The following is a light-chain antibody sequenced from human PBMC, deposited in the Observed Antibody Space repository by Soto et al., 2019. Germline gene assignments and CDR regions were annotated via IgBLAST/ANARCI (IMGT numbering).Light chain of an antibody. CDR1: QSVNSN. J-gene: IGKJ1*01. Sequence: EIVMTQSPATLSVPPGERATLSCRASQSVNSNLAWYQQRPGQAPRLLIFGASTRATGYPARFSGSGSGTEVTLTISSLQSEDSAVYYCQQYNNWPRTFGQGTKVEIK. CDR3: QQYNNWPRT. V-gene: IGKV3-15*01. CDR2: GAS.